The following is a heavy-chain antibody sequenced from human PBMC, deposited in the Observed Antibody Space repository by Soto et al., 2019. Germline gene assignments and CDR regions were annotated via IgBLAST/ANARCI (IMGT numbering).Heavy chain of an antibody. CDR2: ISAYNGNT. Sequence: ASVKVSCTASGYTFTSYGISWVRQAPGQGLEWMGWISAYNGNTNYAQKLQGRVTMTTDTSTGTAYMELRSLRSDDTAVYYCARWYDSSGYADFDPWGQGTLVTVSS. J-gene: IGHJ5*02. CDR3: ARWYDSSGYADFDP. CDR1: GYTFTSYG. V-gene: IGHV1-18*01. D-gene: IGHD3-22*01.